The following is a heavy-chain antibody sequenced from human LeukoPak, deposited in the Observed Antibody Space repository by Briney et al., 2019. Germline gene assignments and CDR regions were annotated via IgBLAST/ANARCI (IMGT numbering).Heavy chain of an antibody. CDR1: GYIFTSCS. CDR3: ARLTVRGYYDSSGYPSDAFDI. Sequence: GESLKIPCKGSGYIFTSCSIGWVRQMPGKGLGWMGIIYPGDSDTRYSPSFQGQVTISADKSISTAYLQWSSLKASDTAMYYCARLTVRGYYDSSGYPSDAFDIWGQGTMVTVSS. CDR2: IYPGDSDT. J-gene: IGHJ3*02. V-gene: IGHV5-51*01. D-gene: IGHD3-22*01.